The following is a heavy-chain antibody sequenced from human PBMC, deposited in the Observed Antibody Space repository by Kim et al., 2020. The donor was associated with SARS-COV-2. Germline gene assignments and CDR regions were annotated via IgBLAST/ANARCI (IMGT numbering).Heavy chain of an antibody. Sequence: SETLSLTCTVSGGSISSSSYYWGWIRQPPGKGLEWIGSIYYSGSTYYNPSLKSRVTISVDTSKNQFSLKLSSVTAADTAVYYCARLSTYQLLSPYYYYYGMDVWGQGTTVTVSS. CDR3: ARLSTYQLLSPYYYYYGMDV. J-gene: IGHJ6*02. CDR1: GGSISSSSYY. CDR2: IYYSGST. V-gene: IGHV4-39*01. D-gene: IGHD2-2*01.